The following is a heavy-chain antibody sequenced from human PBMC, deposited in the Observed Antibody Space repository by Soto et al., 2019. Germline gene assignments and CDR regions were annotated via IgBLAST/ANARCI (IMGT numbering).Heavy chain of an antibody. CDR2: IWYDGSNK. CDR3: AREGGYSYGLYY. V-gene: IGHV3-33*01. J-gene: IGHJ4*02. CDR1: GFTFSSYG. Sequence: TGGSLRLSCAASGFTFSSYGMHWVRQAPGKGLEWVAVIWYDGSNKYYADSVKGRFTISRDNSKNTLYLQMNSLRAEDTAVYYCAREGGYSYGLYYWGQGTLVTVSS. D-gene: IGHD5-18*01.